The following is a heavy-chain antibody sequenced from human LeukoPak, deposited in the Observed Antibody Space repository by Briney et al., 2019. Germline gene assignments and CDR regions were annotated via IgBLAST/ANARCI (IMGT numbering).Heavy chain of an antibody. CDR3: ARDPGNFDY. CDR2: ISSSGSTI. D-gene: IGHD6-13*01. Sequence: GGSLRLSCAASGFTFSSYEMNWVRQAPGKGLEWVSYISSSGSTIHYADSVKGRFTISRDNAKNSLHLQMNSLRDEDTAVYYCARDPGNFDYWGQGTLVTVSS. J-gene: IGHJ4*02. V-gene: IGHV3-48*03. CDR1: GFTFSSYE.